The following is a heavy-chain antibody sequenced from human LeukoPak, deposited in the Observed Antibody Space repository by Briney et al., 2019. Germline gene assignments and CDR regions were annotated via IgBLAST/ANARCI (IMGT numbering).Heavy chain of an antibody. J-gene: IGHJ4*02. CDR2: ISYDGSNK. Sequence: PGGSLRLSCAASGFTFSSYAMHWVRQAPGKGLEWVAVISYDGSNKYYADSVKGRFTISRDNSKNTLYLQMNSLRAEDTAVYYCARDQEDSSGYYLFDYWGQGTLVTVSS. D-gene: IGHD3-22*01. V-gene: IGHV3-30-3*01. CDR3: ARDQEDSSGYYLFDY. CDR1: GFTFSSYA.